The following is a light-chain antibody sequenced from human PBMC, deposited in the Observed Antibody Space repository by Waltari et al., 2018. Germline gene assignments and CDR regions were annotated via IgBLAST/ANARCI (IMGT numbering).Light chain of an antibody. V-gene: IGKV1-39*01. J-gene: IGKJ2*01. CDR2: AAS. CDR3: QQSYTSPYT. CDR1: ESIGRY. Sequence: DIQMTQSPSSLSASVGDRIIITCRASESIGRYLNWYQQRPGKAPKLLIYAASNLQSGAPSRFSGSGPGTAFTLTISSLQPEDSATYYCQQSYTSPYTFGQGT.